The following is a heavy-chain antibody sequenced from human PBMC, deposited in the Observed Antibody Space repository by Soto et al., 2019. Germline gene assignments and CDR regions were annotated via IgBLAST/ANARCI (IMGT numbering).Heavy chain of an antibody. D-gene: IGHD5-18*01. J-gene: IGHJ4*02. CDR1: GFTVNSNY. CDR2: IYSGGTT. CDR3: ARGFNYGYFDY. Sequence: GGSLRLACAASGFTVNSNYMTWVRQAPGKGLEWVSVIYSGGTTDYADSVKGRFTISRDTSKNTLSLQMNSLRAEDTAVYYCARGFNYGYFDYWGQGTLVTVSS. V-gene: IGHV3-53*01.